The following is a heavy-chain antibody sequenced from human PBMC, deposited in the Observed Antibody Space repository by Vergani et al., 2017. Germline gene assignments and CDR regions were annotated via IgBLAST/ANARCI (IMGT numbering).Heavy chain of an antibody. D-gene: IGHD6-13*01. J-gene: IGHJ4*02. Sequence: QVQLVQSGAEVKKPGSSVKVSCKASGGTFSSYAISWVRPAPGQGLEWMGRIIPIFGTANYAQKFQGRVTITADKSTSTAYMELSSLRSEDTAVYYCARGDIAAAGTSAFDYGGQGTLVTVSS. CDR1: GGTFSSYA. V-gene: IGHV1-69*14. CDR3: ARGDIAAAGTSAFDY. CDR2: IIPIFGTA.